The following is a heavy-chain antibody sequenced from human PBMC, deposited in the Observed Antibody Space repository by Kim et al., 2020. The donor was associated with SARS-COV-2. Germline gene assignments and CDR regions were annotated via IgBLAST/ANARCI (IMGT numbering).Heavy chain of an antibody. CDR3: ARGTGYDILTGYYTLTYYYYGMDV. CDR2: INSDGSST. Sequence: GGSLRLSCAASGFTFSSYWMHWVRQAPGKGLVWVSRINSDGSSTSYADSVKGRFTISRDNAKNTLYLQMNSLRAEDTAVYYCARGTGYDILTGYYTLTYYYYGMDVWGQGTTVTVSS. CDR1: GFTFSSYW. D-gene: IGHD3-9*01. V-gene: IGHV3-74*01. J-gene: IGHJ6*02.